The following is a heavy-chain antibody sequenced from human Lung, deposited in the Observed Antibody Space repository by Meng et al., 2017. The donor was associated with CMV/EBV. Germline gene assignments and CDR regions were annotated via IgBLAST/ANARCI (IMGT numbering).Heavy chain of an antibody. CDR2: ISSKANSYAT. CDR1: GITFSGSA. Sequence: ASLKISCAASGITFSGSAMHWVLQASGKGLEWVGRISSKANSYATAYAASVKGRFTISRDDSRNTAYLKMNNLKTEETAVYYCTRRGPAAMGGMDVWGQGXTVTVSS. D-gene: IGHD2-2*01. J-gene: IGHJ6*02. V-gene: IGHV3-73*01. CDR3: TRRGPAAMGGMDV.